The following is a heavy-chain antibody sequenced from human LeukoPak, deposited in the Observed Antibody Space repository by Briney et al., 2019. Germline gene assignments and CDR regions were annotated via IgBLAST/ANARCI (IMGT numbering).Heavy chain of an antibody. CDR3: ARVRYQTADY. D-gene: IGHD3-16*02. J-gene: IGHJ4*02. Sequence: GGPLRLSCAASGFTFSSYEMNWVRQAPGKGLEWVSYISSSGTTIHYADSLKGRFTISRDNAKNSVYLQMNSLRVEDTAVYYCARVRYQTADYWGQGTLVTVSS. V-gene: IGHV3-48*03. CDR1: GFTFSSYE. CDR2: ISSSGTTI.